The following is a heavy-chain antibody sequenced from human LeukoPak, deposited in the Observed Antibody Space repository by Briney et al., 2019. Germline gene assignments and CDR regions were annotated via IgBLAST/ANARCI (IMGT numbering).Heavy chain of an antibody. Sequence: GGSLRLSCAASGFTFSTYSMNWVRQAPGKGLEWVSSISSSGSDRYYADSVKGRFTISRDNAKHSLYLQMDSLRAEDTALYYCAKEPFGSGTYYLDYWGQGTLVTVSS. CDR3: AKEPFGSGTYYLDY. CDR2: ISSSGSDR. J-gene: IGHJ4*02. V-gene: IGHV3-21*04. D-gene: IGHD3-10*01. CDR1: GFTFSTYS.